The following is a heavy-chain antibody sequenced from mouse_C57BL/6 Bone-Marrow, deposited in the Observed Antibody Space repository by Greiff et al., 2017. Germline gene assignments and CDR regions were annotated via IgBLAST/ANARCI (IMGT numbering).Heavy chain of an antibody. CDR3: ARSGLRYPAWFAY. D-gene: IGHD1-1*01. CDR2: IHPNSGST. CDR1: GYTFTSYW. J-gene: IGHJ3*01. V-gene: IGHV1-64*01. Sequence: QVQLQQPGAELVKPGASVKLSCKASGYTFTSYWMHWVKQRPGQGLEWIGMIHPNSGSTNYNEKFKSKATLTVDKSSSTADMQLSSLTSEDSAVYYCARSGLRYPAWFAYWGQGTLVTVSA.